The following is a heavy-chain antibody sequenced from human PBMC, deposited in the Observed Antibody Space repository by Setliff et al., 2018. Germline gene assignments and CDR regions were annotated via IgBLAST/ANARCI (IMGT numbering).Heavy chain of an antibody. J-gene: IGHJ5*02. D-gene: IGHD6-13*01. Sequence: SETLSLTCAVSGYSISSGYFWGWIRKPPWKGLGWIGSIYHSGSTYYNPALKSRVTISVDTSKNQFSLKLSSLTAADTAVYYCARHVLGQQLVYNWFDPWGQGTLVTVSS. CDR1: GYSISSGYF. V-gene: IGHV4-38-2*01. CDR3: ARHVLGQQLVYNWFDP. CDR2: IYHSGST.